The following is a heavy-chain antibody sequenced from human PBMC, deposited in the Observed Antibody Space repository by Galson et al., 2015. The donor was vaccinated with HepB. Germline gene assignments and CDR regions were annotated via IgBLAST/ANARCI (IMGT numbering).Heavy chain of an antibody. CDR2: INAGNGNT. D-gene: IGHD1-7*01. CDR3: ARVGAYNWNYFQI. V-gene: IGHV1-3*01. CDR1: GYTFTSYA. J-gene: IGHJ3*02. Sequence: SVKVSCKASGYTFTSYAMHWVRQAPGQRLEWMGWINAGNGNTKYSQKFQGRVTITRDTSASTAYMELSSLRSEDTAVYYCARVGAYNWNYFQIWGQGTMVTVSS.